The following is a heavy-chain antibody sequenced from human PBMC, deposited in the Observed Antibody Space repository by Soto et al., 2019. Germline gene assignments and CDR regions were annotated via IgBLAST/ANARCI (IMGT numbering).Heavy chain of an antibody. CDR2: ISGSGGST. CDR3: AKPDGYCSGGSCYPWYFDY. Sequence: EVQLLESGGGLVQPGGSLRLSCAASGFTFSSYAMSWVRQAPGKGLEWVSAISGSGGSTYYADSVKGRFTISRDNSKNTLYLQRNSLRAEDTAVYYCAKPDGYCSGGSCYPWYFDYWGQGTLVTVSS. CDR1: GFTFSSYA. D-gene: IGHD2-15*01. J-gene: IGHJ4*02. V-gene: IGHV3-23*01.